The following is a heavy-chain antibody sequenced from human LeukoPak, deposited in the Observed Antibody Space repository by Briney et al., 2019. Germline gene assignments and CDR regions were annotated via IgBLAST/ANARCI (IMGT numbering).Heavy chain of an antibody. Sequence: PGGSLRLSCAASGFTVSSNYMSWVRQAPGKGLEWVSTIYSGGATYYADSVKGRFTISKNTLYLQMNSLRAEDTAVYYCARGLPYYYDSSGYFDYWGQGTLVTVSS. CDR3: ARGLPYYYDSSGYFDY. CDR2: IYSGGAT. D-gene: IGHD3-22*01. J-gene: IGHJ4*02. CDR1: GFTVSSNY. V-gene: IGHV3-53*01.